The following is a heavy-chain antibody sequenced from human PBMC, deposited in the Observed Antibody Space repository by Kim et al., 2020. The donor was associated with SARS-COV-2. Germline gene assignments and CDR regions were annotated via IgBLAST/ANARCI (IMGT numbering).Heavy chain of an antibody. V-gene: IGHV3-74*01. D-gene: IGHD6-19*01. Sequence: GGSLRLSCAASGFTFSKYWMYWVRQVPGKGLLWISRINTDGSDTRYADSVEGRFIVSRDNVKSTLYLHLNNLGVEDTAIYYCATWGQSNIGWYNFWGQGTLVTVSS. CDR1: GFTFSKYW. J-gene: IGHJ4*02. CDR2: INTDGSDT. CDR3: ATWGQSNIGWYNF.